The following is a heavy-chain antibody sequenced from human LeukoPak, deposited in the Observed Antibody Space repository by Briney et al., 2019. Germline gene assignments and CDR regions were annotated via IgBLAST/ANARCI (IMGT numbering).Heavy chain of an antibody. CDR1: GYTFTSYA. D-gene: IGHD6-13*01. J-gene: IGHJ4*02. V-gene: IGHV1-2*02. CDR3: ARRSSSWDDFDY. CDR2: INPNSGGT. Sequence: ASVKVSCKASGYTFTSYAMNWVRQAPGQGLEWMGWINPNSGGTNYAQKFQGRVTMTRDTPISTAYMELSRLRSDDTAVYYCARRSSSWDDFDYWGQGTLVTVSS.